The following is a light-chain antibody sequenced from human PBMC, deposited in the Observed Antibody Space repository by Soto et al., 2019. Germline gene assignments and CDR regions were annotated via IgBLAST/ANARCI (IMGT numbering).Light chain of an antibody. CDR2: GAS. CDR3: QQYGSTPFT. Sequence: EIVLTQSPVTLSVSPGERATLSCRASQFVSSNLAWYQQKPGQAPRLLIYGASSRATGIPDRFSGSGSGTDFTLTISRLEPEDFAVYYCQQYGSTPFTFGPGTKVDIK. V-gene: IGKV3-20*01. CDR1: QFVSSN. J-gene: IGKJ3*01.